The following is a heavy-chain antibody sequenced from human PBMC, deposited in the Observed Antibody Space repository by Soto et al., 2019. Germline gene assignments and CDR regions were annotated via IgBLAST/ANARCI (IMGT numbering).Heavy chain of an antibody. CDR1: GGSISINNW. CDR2: IHHRESS. Sequence: PSEPLSLTCAVSGGSISINNWWFWVRQAPGKGLEWIGEIHHRESSNFNPSLKSRVTISADRSKNEFSLNVKSVTAADTAVYYCGCRVEDISYDYYGMDVWGQGTTVTVSS. V-gene: IGHV4-4*02. D-gene: IGHD2-15*01. CDR3: GCRVEDISYDYYGMDV. J-gene: IGHJ6*02.